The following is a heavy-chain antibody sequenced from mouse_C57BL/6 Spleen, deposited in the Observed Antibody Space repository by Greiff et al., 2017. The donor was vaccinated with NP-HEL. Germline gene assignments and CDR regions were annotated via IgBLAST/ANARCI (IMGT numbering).Heavy chain of an antibody. CDR1: GYTFTSYW. D-gene: IGHD1-1*01. J-gene: IGHJ2*01. V-gene: IGHV1-52*01. Sequence: QVQLQQPGAELVRPGSSVKLSCKASGYTFTSYWMHWVKQRPIQGLEWIGNIDPSDSETHYNQKFKDKATLTVDKSSSTAYMQLSSLTSEDSAVYYCARSPYYYGSPYFDYWGQGTTLTVSS. CDR3: ARSPYYYGSPYFDY. CDR2: IDPSDSET.